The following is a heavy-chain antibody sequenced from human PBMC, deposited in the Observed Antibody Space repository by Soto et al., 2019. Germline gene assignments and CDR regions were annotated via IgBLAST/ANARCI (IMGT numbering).Heavy chain of an antibody. CDR3: AAVRFLEWLPTGWAFDI. V-gene: IGHV1-58*02. CDR2: IVVGSGNT. Sequence: GASVKVSYKASGFTFTSSAMQWVRQARGQRLEWIGWIVVGSGNTNYAQKFQERVTITRDMSTSTAYMELSSLRSEDTAVYYCAAVRFLEWLPTGWAFDIWGQGTMVTVSS. D-gene: IGHD3-3*01. J-gene: IGHJ3*02. CDR1: GFTFTSSA.